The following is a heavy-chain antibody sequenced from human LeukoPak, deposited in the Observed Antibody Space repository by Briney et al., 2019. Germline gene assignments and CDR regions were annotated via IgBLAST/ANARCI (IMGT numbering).Heavy chain of an antibody. CDR1: EFSVGSNY. CDR3: AKNGDGGAYCSGGICYPYFYYYMDV. J-gene: IGHJ6*03. D-gene: IGHD2-15*01. Sequence: GGSLRLSCAASEFSVGSNYMTWVRQAPGKGLEWVSLIYSGGSTYYPDSVKGRFTISRHNSKHTLYLQMNSLRAEETAIYYSAKNGDGGAYCSGGICYPYFYYYMDVWGKGTTVTI. CDR2: IYSGGST. V-gene: IGHV3-66*01.